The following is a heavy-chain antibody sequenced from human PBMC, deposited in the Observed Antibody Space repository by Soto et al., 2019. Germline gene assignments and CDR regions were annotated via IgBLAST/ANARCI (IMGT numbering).Heavy chain of an antibody. V-gene: IGHV3-23*01. CDR3: AKGPTVFGGVISFDYYYGMYV. Sequence: PGGSLRLSCTASGFTFSSSAMSWVRQAPGRGLEWVSGISGSGAGTYYADSVKGRFTISRDNSQNTLYLQMSGLRAEDAAVYYCAKGPTVFGGVISFDYYYGMYVWGQGTPVTVSS. D-gene: IGHD3-3*01. CDR1: GFTFSSSA. J-gene: IGHJ6*02. CDR2: ISGSGAGT.